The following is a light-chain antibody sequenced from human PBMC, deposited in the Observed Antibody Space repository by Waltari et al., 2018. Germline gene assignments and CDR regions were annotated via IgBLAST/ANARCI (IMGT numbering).Light chain of an antibody. CDR1: QGISSY. V-gene: IGKV1-8*01. Sequence: AIRMTQSPSPLSSSTGDRVTIPCWASQGISSYLAWYQQKPGKAHKLLIYAASTLQNGVPSRFSGSGSGTDFTLTIGCLQSEDFATYYCQQSHSTPLTFGQGTRLEMK. J-gene: IGKJ5*01. CDR2: AAS. CDR3: QQSHSTPLT.